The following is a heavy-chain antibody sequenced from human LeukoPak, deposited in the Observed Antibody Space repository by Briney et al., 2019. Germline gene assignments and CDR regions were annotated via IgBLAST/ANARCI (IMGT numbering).Heavy chain of an antibody. V-gene: IGHV3-53*01. CDR2: IYSGGST. CDR1: GFTVSSNY. D-gene: IGHD5/OR15-5a*01. CDR3: ARGSYRGIVSPGQH. Sequence: PGGSLRLSCAASGFTVSSNYLSWVRQAPGKGLEWVSVIYSGGSTYYADSVKGRFTISRDNSRSTLYLQMNNLRAEDTAVYYCARGSYRGIVSPGQHWGQGTLVTVSS. J-gene: IGHJ1*01.